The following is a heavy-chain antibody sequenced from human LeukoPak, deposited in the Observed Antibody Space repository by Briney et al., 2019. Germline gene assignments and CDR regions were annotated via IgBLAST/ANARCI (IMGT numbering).Heavy chain of an antibody. Sequence: SQTLSLTCAVSGGSISSGGYSWSWIRQPPGKGLEWIGYIYHSGSTYYNPSLKSRVTISVDRSKNQFSLKLSSVTAADTAVYYCARRAGYCSGGSCYSARYFDLWGRGTLVTVSS. CDR2: IYHSGST. V-gene: IGHV4-30-2*01. CDR3: ARRAGYCSGGSCYSARYFDL. D-gene: IGHD2-15*01. CDR1: GGSISSGGYS. J-gene: IGHJ2*01.